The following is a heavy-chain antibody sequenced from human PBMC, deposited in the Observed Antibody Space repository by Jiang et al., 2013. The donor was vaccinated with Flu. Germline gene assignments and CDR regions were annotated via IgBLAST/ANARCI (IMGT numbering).Heavy chain of an antibody. V-gene: IGHV4-39*07. CDR1: GGSISSSSYY. CDR3: ARDRVVTLLMVSY. CDR2: IYYSGST. D-gene: IGHD4-23*01. J-gene: IGHJ4*02. Sequence: KPSETLSLTCTVSGGSISSSSYYWGWIRQPPGKGLEWIGSIYYSGSTYYNPSLKSRVTISVDTSKNQFSLKLSSVTAADTAVYYCARDRVVTLLMVSYWGQGTLVTVSS.